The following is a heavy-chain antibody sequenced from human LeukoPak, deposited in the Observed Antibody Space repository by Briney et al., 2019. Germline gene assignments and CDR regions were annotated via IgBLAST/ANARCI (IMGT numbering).Heavy chain of an antibody. Sequence: PSETLSLTCTVSGGSISSSHFYWRWIRQPPGKVLECIGNMYYSGSTYYNPSLKSRVTMNVDTSTNLFSMKLTSVTAADTAVYYCARHRGYTYGFVDYWGQGTLVTVSS. D-gene: IGHD5-18*01. V-gene: IGHV4-39*01. CDR3: ARHRGYTYGFVDY. J-gene: IGHJ4*02. CDR2: MYYSGST. CDR1: GGSISSSHFY.